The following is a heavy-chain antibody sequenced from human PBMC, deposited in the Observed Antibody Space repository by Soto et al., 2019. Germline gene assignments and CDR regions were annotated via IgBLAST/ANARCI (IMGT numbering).Heavy chain of an antibody. V-gene: IGHV3-7*03. D-gene: IGHD2-15*01. CDR1: GFTFSSYW. Sequence: HPGGSLRLSCAASGFTFSSYWMNWVSQAPGKGLEWVANIKEDGSEKNYVDSVKGRFIISRDNAKESLFLQMNSLRAEDTAVYYCARGQNGGKGYWGAGTLVNVSS. J-gene: IGHJ4*02. CDR2: IKEDGSEK. CDR3: ARGQNGGKGY.